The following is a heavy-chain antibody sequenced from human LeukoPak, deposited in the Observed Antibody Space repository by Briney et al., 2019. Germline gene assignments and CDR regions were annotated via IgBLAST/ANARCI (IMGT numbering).Heavy chain of an antibody. Sequence: SETLSLTCAVYGGSFSGYYWSWIRQPPGKGLEWIGEINHSGSTNYNPSLKSRVTISVDTSKNQFSLKLSSVTAADTAVYYCARGRITGTTYYYYYMDVWGKGTTVTVSS. CDR1: GGSFSGYY. D-gene: IGHD1-20*01. V-gene: IGHV4-34*01. J-gene: IGHJ6*03. CDR2: INHSGST. CDR3: ARGRITGTTYYYYYMDV.